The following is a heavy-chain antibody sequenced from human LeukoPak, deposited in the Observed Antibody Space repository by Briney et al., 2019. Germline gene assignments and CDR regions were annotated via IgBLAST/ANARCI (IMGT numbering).Heavy chain of an antibody. Sequence: PSETLSLTCTVSGGSTTNYYWSWIRQPPGKGLEWIGYIYYSGSTNYNPSLKSRVTISVDTSKNQFSLKLSSVTAADTAVYYCARQSSGWPYYYYGMDVWGQGTTVTVSS. CDR1: GGSTTNYY. D-gene: IGHD6-19*01. V-gene: IGHV4-59*08. CDR3: ARQSSGWPYYYYGMDV. CDR2: IYYSGST. J-gene: IGHJ6*02.